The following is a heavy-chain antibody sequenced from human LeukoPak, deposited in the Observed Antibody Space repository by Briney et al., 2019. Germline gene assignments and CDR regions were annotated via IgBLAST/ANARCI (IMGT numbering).Heavy chain of an antibody. D-gene: IGHD5-18*01. Sequence: GRSLRLSCAASKFTFSSYTMHWVRQAPGKELDWVAVISYDGRNKYYGDSVKGRFTISRDNSKNTLYLQMNSLRPEDTAIYYCARESRDTAMATDYWGQGTLVTVSS. J-gene: IGHJ4*02. CDR3: ARESRDTAMATDY. CDR1: KFTFSSYT. CDR2: ISYDGRNK. V-gene: IGHV3-30*04.